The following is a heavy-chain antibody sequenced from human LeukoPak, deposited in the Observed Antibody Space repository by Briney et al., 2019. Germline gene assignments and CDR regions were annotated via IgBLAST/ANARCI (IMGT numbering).Heavy chain of an antibody. CDR3: ARYNDYGDNNWFDP. D-gene: IGHD4-17*01. J-gene: IGHJ5*02. V-gene: IGHV4-4*02. Sequence: PSETLSLTCAVSGGSISSSNWWSWVRQPPGKGLEWIGEIYHSGSTNYNPSLKSRVTISVDKSKNQFSLKLSSVTAADTAVYYCARYNDYGDNNWFDPWGQGTLVTVSS. CDR1: GGSISSSNW. CDR2: IYHSGST.